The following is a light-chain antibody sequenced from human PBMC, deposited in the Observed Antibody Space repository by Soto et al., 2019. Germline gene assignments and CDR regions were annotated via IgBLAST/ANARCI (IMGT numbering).Light chain of an antibody. V-gene: IGLV1-44*01. CDR2: RNN. J-gene: IGLJ2*01. Sequence: QSVLTQPPSASGTPGQRVTISCSGSSSNIGREPVNWYQQLPGTAPKLLIYRNNQRPSGVPARFSGSKSGTAASLAISGLQSEDEADYDCAAWDDSLNGVVFGGGTKVTVL. CDR1: SSNIGREP. CDR3: AAWDDSLNGVV.